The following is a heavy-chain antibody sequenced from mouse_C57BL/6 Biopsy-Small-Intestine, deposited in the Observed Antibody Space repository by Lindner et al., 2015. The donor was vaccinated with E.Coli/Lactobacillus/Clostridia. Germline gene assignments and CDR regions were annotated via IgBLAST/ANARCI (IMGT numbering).Heavy chain of an antibody. CDR1: GFNFKDDY. Sequence: VQLQESGAELVRPGASVKLSCTASGFNFKDDYMHWVKQRPEQGLEWIGWIDPENGDTQYVSKFQGKATITADTSSNTAYLHLSSLTSEDTAVYYCSTGGDGRGDYWGQGTTLTVSS. V-gene: IGHV14-4*01. CDR3: STGGDGRGDY. J-gene: IGHJ2*01. CDR2: IDPENGDT. D-gene: IGHD2-3*01.